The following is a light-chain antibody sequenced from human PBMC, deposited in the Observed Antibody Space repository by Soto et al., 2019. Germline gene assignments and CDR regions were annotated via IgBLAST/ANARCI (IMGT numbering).Light chain of an antibody. V-gene: IGKV1-5*03. Sequence: DIQMTQSPSTLSAYVGDRVTINCGASQSISIWLSWYQQTPGKAPKLLIYRAASLESGVPSRFSGSGSGTEFTLTISSLQPDDFAIYYCQQYNSYPLTFCGGTKLEIK. J-gene: IGKJ4*01. CDR2: RAA. CDR1: QSISIW. CDR3: QQYNSYPLT.